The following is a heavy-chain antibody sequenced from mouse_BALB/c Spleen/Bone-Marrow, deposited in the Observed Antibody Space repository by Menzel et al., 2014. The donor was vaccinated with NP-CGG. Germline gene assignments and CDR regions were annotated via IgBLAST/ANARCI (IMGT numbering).Heavy chain of an antibody. Sequence: VQLQESGAELAKPGASVKMSCKASGYTFTSYWMHWVKQRPGQGLEWIGYINPSTGYTEYNQKFKDKATLTADKSSSTAYMQLSRLTSEDAAVDYCARQITTVDYAMDYWGQGTSVTVSS. J-gene: IGHJ4*01. V-gene: IGHV1-7*01. CDR2: INPSTGYT. D-gene: IGHD1-1*01. CDR3: ARQITTVDYAMDY. CDR1: GYTFTSYW.